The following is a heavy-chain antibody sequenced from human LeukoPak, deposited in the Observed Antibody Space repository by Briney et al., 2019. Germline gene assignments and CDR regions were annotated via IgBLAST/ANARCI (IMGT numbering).Heavy chain of an antibody. CDR2: ISPDGSSR. J-gene: IGHJ4*02. CDR1: GFPFSTYW. Sequence: GGSLRLSCAASGFPFSTYWMHWVRQPPGKGLMWVSRISPDGSSRSYADSVKGRFIISRDNAKNTLSLQMNSLTAADTAVYYCAGDGGLLPDNWGKGTLVTVSS. V-gene: IGHV3-74*01. CDR3: AGDGGLLPDN. D-gene: IGHD2-21*02.